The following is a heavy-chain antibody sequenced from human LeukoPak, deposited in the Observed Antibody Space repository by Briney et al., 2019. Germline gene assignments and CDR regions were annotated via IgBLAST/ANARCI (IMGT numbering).Heavy chain of an antibody. D-gene: IGHD3-10*01. Sequence: ASVKVSCEASGYTFTGYFMHWVRPAPGQGLGWMGWINPNRGVTNYAQTFQGQVTMTRDTSISTAYMELSRLRSDDTAVYYWARGYYGSGRYYNVVWFDPGGQGTPVTVSS. CDR2: INPNRGVT. V-gene: IGHV1-2*02. J-gene: IGHJ5*02. CDR3: ARGYYGSGRYYNVVWFDP. CDR1: GYTFTGYF.